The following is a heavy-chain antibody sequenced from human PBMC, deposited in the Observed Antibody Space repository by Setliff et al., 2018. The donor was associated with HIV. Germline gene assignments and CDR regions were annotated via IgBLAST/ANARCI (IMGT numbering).Heavy chain of an antibody. J-gene: IGHJ4*02. D-gene: IGHD5-18*01. CDR3: ARTRGYTYGYIDA. V-gene: IGHV4-31*03. CDR2: ICYSGST. Sequence: LSLTCTVSGGSISSGGYYWSWIRQHPGKGLAWIGYICYSGSTYYNPSLKSRVTISVDTSKNQFSLKLNSVTAADTAVYYCARTRGYTYGYIDAWAQGTLVTVSS. CDR1: GGSISSGGYY.